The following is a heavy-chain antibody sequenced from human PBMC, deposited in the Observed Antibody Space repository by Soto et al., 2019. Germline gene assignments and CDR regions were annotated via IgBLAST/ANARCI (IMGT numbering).Heavy chain of an antibody. D-gene: IGHD6-13*01. CDR2: ITSSGTTV. V-gene: IGHV3-48*02. CDR3: ARGSSNWAYYFDF. J-gene: IGHJ4*02. CDR1: GFTFSSYS. Sequence: EVHLVESGGGLVQPGGSLRLSCAASGFTFSSYSLNWVRQAPGKGLEWVSYITSSGTTVYYAAPARGRSTISRDNAKNSLSLQMNSLRDDDTAVYYCARGSSNWAYYFDFWCQGTLVTVSS.